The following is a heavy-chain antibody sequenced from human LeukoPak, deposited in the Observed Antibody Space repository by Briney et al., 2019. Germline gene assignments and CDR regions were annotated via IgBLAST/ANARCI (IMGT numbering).Heavy chain of an antibody. Sequence: ASVKVSCKASGGTFSSYAISWVRQAPGQGLEWMGWISAYNGNTNYAQKLQGRVTMTTDTSTSTAYMELRSLRSDDTAVYYCARDSPGGSLAYCGGDCYSDAFDIWGQGTMVTVSS. CDR3: ARDSPGGSLAYCGGDCYSDAFDI. D-gene: IGHD2-21*02. V-gene: IGHV1-18*01. CDR1: GGTFSSYA. CDR2: ISAYNGNT. J-gene: IGHJ3*02.